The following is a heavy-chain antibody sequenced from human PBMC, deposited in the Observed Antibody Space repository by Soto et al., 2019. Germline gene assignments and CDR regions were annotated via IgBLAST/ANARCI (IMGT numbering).Heavy chain of an antibody. CDR3: ARVDGLRFLEWLLRKDYYYGMDV. V-gene: IGHV1-8*01. D-gene: IGHD3-3*01. CDR1: GYTFTSYD. J-gene: IGHJ6*02. Sequence: GASVKVSCKASGYTFTSYDINWVRQATGQGLEWMGWMNPNSGNTGYAQKFQGRVAMTRNTSISTAYMELSSLRSEDTAVYYCARVDGLRFLEWLLRKDYYYGMDVWGQGTTVTVSS. CDR2: MNPNSGNT.